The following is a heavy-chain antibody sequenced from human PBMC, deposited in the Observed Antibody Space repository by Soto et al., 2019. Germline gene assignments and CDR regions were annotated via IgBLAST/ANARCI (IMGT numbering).Heavy chain of an antibody. Sequence: GGSLRLSCADSGFTFSDYYMDWVRQAPGKGLEWVGRTRNKANSYTTEYVASMIGRFTISIDDSKNSLYLHMNSLKTEDTSVYYCAIGRSTVKNYYSYYMDVWGKGTTVTVSS. D-gene: IGHD4-4*01. V-gene: IGHV3-72*01. J-gene: IGHJ6*03. CDR1: GFTFSDYY. CDR3: AIGRSTVKNYYSYYMDV. CDR2: TRNKANSYTT.